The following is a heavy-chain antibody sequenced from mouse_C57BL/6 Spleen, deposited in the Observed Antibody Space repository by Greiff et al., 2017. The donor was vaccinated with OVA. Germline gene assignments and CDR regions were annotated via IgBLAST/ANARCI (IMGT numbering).Heavy chain of an antibody. CDR3: ARSYYYAMDY. CDR1: GFSLTSYG. Sequence: QVQLQQSGPGLVQPSQSLSITCTVSGFSLTSYGVHWVRQSPGTGLEWLGVIWSGGSTVYNAAFISRLSISKDNSKSQVFFKMNSLQADDTAIYYCARSYYYAMDYWGQGTSVTVSS. V-gene: IGHV2-2*01. CDR2: IWSGGST. J-gene: IGHJ4*01.